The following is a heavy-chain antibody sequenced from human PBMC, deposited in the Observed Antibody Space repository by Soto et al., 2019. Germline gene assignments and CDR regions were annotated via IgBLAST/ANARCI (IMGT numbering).Heavy chain of an antibody. CDR2: ISSSGSTI. CDR1: GFTFSDYY. Sequence: GGSLRLSCAASGFTFSDYYMSWIRQAPGKGLERVSYISSSGSTIYYADSVKGRFTISRDNAKNSLYLQMNSLRAEDTAVYYCARDRQGDIVVVPAAPSWSFHPWGQGTLVTV. D-gene: IGHD2-2*01. CDR3: ARDRQGDIVVVPAAPSWSFHP. V-gene: IGHV3-11*01. J-gene: IGHJ5*02.